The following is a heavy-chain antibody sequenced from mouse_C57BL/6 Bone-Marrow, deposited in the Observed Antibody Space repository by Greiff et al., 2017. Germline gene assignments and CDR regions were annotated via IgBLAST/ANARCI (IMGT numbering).Heavy chain of an antibody. J-gene: IGHJ4*01. Sequence: EVNVVESGGGLVKPGGSLKLSCAASGFTFSSYAMSWVRQTPEKRLEWVATISDGGSYTYYPDNVKGRFTISRDNAKNNLYLQMSHLKSEDTAMYYCARGARYYGSSLYAMDYWGQGTSVTVAS. CDR3: ARGARYYGSSLYAMDY. CDR1: GFTFSSYA. D-gene: IGHD1-1*01. CDR2: ISDGGSYT. V-gene: IGHV5-4*03.